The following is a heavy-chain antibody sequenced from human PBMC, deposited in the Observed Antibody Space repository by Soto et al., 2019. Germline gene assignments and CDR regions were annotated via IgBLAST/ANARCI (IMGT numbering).Heavy chain of an antibody. CDR3: ARDMVRGLYPEYFQH. Sequence: PGGSLRLSCAASGFTFSRNYMSWVRQAPGKGLEWVSVIYSGGSTYYADSVKGRFTISRDNSKNTLYLQMNSLRAEDTAVYYCARDMVRGLYPEYFQHWGQGTLVTVSS. CDR2: IYSGGST. V-gene: IGHV3-66*01. J-gene: IGHJ1*01. D-gene: IGHD3-10*01. CDR1: GFTFSRNY.